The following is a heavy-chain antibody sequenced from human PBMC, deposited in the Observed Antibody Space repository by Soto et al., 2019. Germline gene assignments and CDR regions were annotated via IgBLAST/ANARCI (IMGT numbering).Heavy chain of an antibody. CDR3: ARQKGELGYYYYYGMDV. Sequence: LRLSCAASGFTFSSYWMHWVRQAPGKGLVWVSRINSDGSSTSYADSVKGRFTISRDNAKNTLYLQMNSLRAEDTAVYYCARQKGELGYYYYYGMDVWGQGTTVTVSS. D-gene: IGHD1-26*01. V-gene: IGHV3-74*01. CDR1: GFTFSSYW. CDR2: INSDGSST. J-gene: IGHJ6*02.